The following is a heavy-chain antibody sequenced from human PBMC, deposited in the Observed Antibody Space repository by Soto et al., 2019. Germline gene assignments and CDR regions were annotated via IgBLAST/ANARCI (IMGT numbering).Heavy chain of an antibody. CDR3: AGRGSFAAGDYGVDY. CDR1: GGTFSSYT. CDR2: IIPILGIA. D-gene: IGHD4-17*01. V-gene: IGHV1-69*02. Sequence: QVQLVQSGAEVKKPGSSVKVSCKASGGTFSSYTISWVRQAPGQGLEWMGRIIPILGIANYAQKFQGRVTITADKSTSTAYMELSSLRSDDTAVYYCAGRGSFAAGDYGVDYWGQGTLVTVSS. J-gene: IGHJ4*02.